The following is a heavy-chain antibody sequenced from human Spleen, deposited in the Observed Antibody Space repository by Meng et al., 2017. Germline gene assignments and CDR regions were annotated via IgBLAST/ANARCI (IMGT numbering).Heavy chain of an antibody. D-gene: IGHD6-19*01. CDR2: ISSDGSNK. J-gene: IGHJ4*02. V-gene: IGHV3-30*04. Sequence: GVSLRLSCAASGFTFSGHAMHWVRQAPGKGLEWVAIISSDGSNKYYADSVKGRFTLSRDNSKNTVNLQMSSLRAEDTGLYYCARDMVLGTSGWGPDYWGQGTLVTVSS. CDR3: ARDMVLGTSGWGPDY. CDR1: GFTFSGHA.